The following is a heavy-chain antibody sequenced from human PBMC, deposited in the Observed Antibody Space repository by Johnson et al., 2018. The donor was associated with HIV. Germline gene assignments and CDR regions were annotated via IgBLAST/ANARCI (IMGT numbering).Heavy chain of an antibody. CDR3: ARGGLGYQNIHDPLDI. CDR1: GFTFNVHR. V-gene: IGHV3-7*05. Sequence: VQLVESGGGLVQSRRSLRLSCAASGFTFNVHRMNWVRQAPGKGLEWVTNIKEDGSEKYHVDPVKGRFTISRDNAKKSLYLQMNSLRAEDTALYYCARGGLGYQNIHDPLDIWGQGTMVTVSS. J-gene: IGHJ3*02. CDR2: IKEDGSEK. D-gene: IGHD2-2*01.